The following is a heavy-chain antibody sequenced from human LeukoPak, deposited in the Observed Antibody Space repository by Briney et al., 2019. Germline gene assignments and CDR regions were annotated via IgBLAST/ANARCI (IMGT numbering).Heavy chain of an antibody. CDR2: ISSNGGST. CDR1: GFTFSSYA. V-gene: IGHV3-64*01. J-gene: IGHJ3*02. CDR3: ARDRETYSSSWDAFDI. D-gene: IGHD6-13*01. Sequence: GGSLRLSCAASGFTFSSYAMHWVRQAPGKGLEYVSAISSNGGSTYYANSAKGRFTISRDNSKNTLYLQMGSLRAEDMAVYYCARDRETYSSSWDAFDIWGQGTMVTVSS.